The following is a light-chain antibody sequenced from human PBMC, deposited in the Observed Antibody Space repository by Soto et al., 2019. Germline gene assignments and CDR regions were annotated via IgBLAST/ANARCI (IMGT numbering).Light chain of an antibody. CDR3: QQYDNSLYT. CDR2: AAS. V-gene: IGKV3-20*01. Sequence: EIVLTQSPGTLSLSPGERATLSCRASQSVRSSYLAWYQQKPGQAPRLLIYAASTRATGIPDRFSGSGSGTDFTLTISSLEPEDFAVYYCQQYDNSLYTFGQGTKLEIK. CDR1: QSVRSSY. J-gene: IGKJ2*01.